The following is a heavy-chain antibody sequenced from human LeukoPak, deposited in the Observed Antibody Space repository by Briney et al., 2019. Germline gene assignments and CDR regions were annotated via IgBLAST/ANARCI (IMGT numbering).Heavy chain of an antibody. D-gene: IGHD2-21*02. Sequence: GASLRLSCAASCSIFSIYWMRLVRQAPGKGLEWVAIINQDGSQKYYVDSERDGFTNSRDNAKNSYFLQMSSLRADDTSVYYCVAGDWGARDSFDLWGRGAMVTVSS. CDR3: VAGDWGARDSFDL. J-gene: IGHJ3*01. V-gene: IGHV3-7*01. CDR2: INQDGSQK. CDR1: CSIFSIYW.